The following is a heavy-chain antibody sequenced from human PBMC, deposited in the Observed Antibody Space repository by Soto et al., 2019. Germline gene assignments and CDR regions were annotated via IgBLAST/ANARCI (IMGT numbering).Heavy chain of an antibody. D-gene: IGHD3-10*01. CDR3: ARDHYYYGSGSYYNGYYFDY. CDR1: GGSISSYY. V-gene: IGHV4-4*07. CDR2: IYTSGST. Sequence: SETLSLTCTVSGGSISSYYWSWIRQPAGKGLEWIGRIYTSGSTNYNPSLKSRVTMSVDTSKNQFSLKLSSVTAADTAVYYCARDHYYYGSGSYYNGYYFDYWGQGTLVTVS. J-gene: IGHJ4*02.